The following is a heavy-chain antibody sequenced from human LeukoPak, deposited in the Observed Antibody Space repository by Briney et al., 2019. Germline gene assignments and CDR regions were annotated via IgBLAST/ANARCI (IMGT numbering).Heavy chain of an antibody. CDR3: ARGLALLWFGDHELDC. D-gene: IGHD3-10*01. V-gene: IGHV1-2*02. CDR2: INPNSVGT. J-gene: IGHJ4*02. CDR1: GYTFTGYY. Sequence: ASVKVSCKASGYTFTGYYMHWVRQAPGQGLEWMGWINPNSVGTNYAQKFQGRVTMTRDTSISTAYMELSRLRSDDTAVYYCARGLALLWFGDHELDCWGQGTLVTVSS.